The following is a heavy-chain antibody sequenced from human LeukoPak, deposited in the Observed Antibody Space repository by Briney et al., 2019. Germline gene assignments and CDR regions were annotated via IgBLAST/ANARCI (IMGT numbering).Heavy chain of an antibody. CDR3: ARGIEVGSGYMDV. CDR2: TYSGGRT. Sequence: GGSLRLSCAASGFTVSSNYMTWVRQAPGKGLEWVSVTYSGGRTYYADSVKSRFTISRDNSETTLYLQMNSLRAEDTAVYYCARGIEVGSGYMDVWGKGTTVTISS. CDR1: GFTVSSNY. V-gene: IGHV3-66*01. D-gene: IGHD3-22*01. J-gene: IGHJ6*03.